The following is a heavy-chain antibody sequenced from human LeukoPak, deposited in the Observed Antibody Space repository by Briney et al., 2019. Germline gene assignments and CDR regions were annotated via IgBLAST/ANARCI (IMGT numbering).Heavy chain of an antibody. CDR3: AKAVRISNLGVGY. D-gene: IGHD3-16*01. CDR1: GFTFSSYA. J-gene: IGHJ4*02. Sequence: GGSLRLSCAASGFTFSSYAMSWVRQAPGKGLEWVSGISSGGGSTYYADSVKGRFTISRDNSKNTLYLQMNSLRAEDTAVYYCAKAVRISNLGVGYWGQGTLVTLAS. CDR2: ISSGGGST. V-gene: IGHV3-23*01.